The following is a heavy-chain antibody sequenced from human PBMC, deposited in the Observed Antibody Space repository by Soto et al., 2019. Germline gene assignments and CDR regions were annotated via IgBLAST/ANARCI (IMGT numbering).Heavy chain of an antibody. D-gene: IGHD5-18*01. Sequence: PGESLKSSCKASGFSLNTYWIAWVRQMPGKGLEWRGAIFPGDSDTKYSPSFEGQVTISADRSTSTAYVQWDSLRASDSARYYCARQGPQYRGYGYYYEMDVWGPATTVQVSS. V-gene: IGHV5-51*01. CDR1: GFSLNTYW. J-gene: IGHJ6*02. CDR3: ARQGPQYRGYGYYYEMDV. CDR2: IFPGDSDT.